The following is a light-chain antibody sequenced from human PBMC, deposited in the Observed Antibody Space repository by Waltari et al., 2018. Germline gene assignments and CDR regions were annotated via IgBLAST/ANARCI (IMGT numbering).Light chain of an antibody. V-gene: IGKV1-5*01. J-gene: IGKJ1*01. Sequence: DIQMTQSPSSLSASVGDRVTITCRASQSINTYLNWYQRKPGEAPKLLIYGASTLESGVPSRFSGSGSGTEFTLTISSLQPDDFATYYCQQYNSFWTFGQGTKVEIK. CDR3: QQYNSFWT. CDR2: GAS. CDR1: QSINTY.